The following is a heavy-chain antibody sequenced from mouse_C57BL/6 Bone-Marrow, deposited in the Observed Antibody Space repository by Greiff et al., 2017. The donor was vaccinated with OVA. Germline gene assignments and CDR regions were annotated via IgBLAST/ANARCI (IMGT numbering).Heavy chain of an antibody. CDR3: ARSENWDFDY. V-gene: IGHV1-61*01. D-gene: IGHD4-1*01. CDR1: GYTFTSYW. J-gene: IGHJ2*01. CDR2: IYPSDSET. Sequence: VKLQQPGAELVRPGSSVKLSCKASGYTFTSYWMDWVKQRPGQGLEWIGNIYPSDSETHYNQKFKDKATLTVDKSSSTAYMQLSSLTSEDSAVYYCARSENWDFDYWGQGTTLTVSS.